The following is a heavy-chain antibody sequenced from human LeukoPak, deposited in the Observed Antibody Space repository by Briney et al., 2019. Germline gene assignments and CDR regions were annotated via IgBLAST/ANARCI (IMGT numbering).Heavy chain of an antibody. D-gene: IGHD5-18*01. V-gene: IGHV3-48*01. J-gene: IGHJ4*02. CDR2: ISSPTSNI. CDR1: GFSFSSYS. CDR3: AREGREYSYDY. Sequence: PGGSLRLSCAASGFSFSSYSFNWVRQAPGKGLEWISYISSPTSNIHYADSVKGRFTISRGNAKNSLFLQMNSLRVDDTAVYYCAREGREYSYDYWGQGTLVTVSS.